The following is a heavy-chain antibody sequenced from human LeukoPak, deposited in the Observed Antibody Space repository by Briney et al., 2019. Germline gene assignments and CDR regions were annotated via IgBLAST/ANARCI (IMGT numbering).Heavy chain of an antibody. D-gene: IGHD5-24*01. J-gene: IGHJ4*02. CDR3: ARDGLLYKMATTLDY. CDR1: GFTFSSYA. Sequence: LAGGSLRLSCAASGFTFSSYAMPWVRQAPGKGLEWVAVISYDGSNKYYADSVKGRFTISRDNSKNTLYLQMNSLRAEDTAVYYCARDGLLYKMATTLDYWGQGTLVTVSS. CDR2: ISYDGSNK. V-gene: IGHV3-30-3*01.